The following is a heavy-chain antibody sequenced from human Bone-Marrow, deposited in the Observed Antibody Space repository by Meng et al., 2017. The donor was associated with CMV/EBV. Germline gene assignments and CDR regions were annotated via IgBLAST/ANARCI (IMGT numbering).Heavy chain of an antibody. CDR2: ISSSSSYI. D-gene: IGHD5-18*01. J-gene: IGHJ4*02. CDR1: GFTFSSYS. CDR3: ARDGLGYSYRPPFDY. Sequence: GESLKISCAASGFTFSSYSMNWVRQAPGKGLEWVSSISSSSSYIYYADSVKGRFTISRDNAKNSLYLKMNSLRAEDTAVYYCARDGLGYSYRPPFDYWGQGTLVTASS. V-gene: IGHV3-21*01.